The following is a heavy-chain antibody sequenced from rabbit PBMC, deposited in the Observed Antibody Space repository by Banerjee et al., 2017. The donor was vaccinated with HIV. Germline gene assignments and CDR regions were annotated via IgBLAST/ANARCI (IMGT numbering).Heavy chain of an antibody. J-gene: IGHJ4*01. Sequence: QEQLVESRGGLVQPGGSLTLSCKASGFDFINYYMTWVRQAPGKGLEWIACINTSSGTTYYADWAKGRFTISKTSSTTVTLQMTSLTAADTATYFCARNFNLWGQGTLVTVS. V-gene: IGHV1S45*01. CDR3: ARNFNL. CDR1: GFDFINYY. CDR2: INTSSGTT.